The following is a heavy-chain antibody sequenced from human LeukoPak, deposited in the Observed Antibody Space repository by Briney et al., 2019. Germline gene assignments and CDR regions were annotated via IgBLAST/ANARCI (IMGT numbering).Heavy chain of an antibody. D-gene: IGHD3-22*01. CDR3: ARDWGITMIVVVITAPGDY. V-gene: IGHV3-30*19. CDR2: ISYDGSNK. J-gene: IGHJ4*02. CDR1: GFTFSSYG. Sequence: QPGGSLRLSCAASGFTFSSYGMHWVRQAPGKGLEWVAVISYDGSNKYYADSVKGRFTISRDNSKNTLYLQMNSLRAEDTAVYYCARDWGITMIVVVITAPGDYWGQGTLVTVSS.